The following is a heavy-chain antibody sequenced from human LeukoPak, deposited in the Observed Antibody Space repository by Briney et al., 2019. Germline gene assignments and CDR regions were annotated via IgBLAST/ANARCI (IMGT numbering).Heavy chain of an antibody. CDR3: ARASWFGELLSPYYMDV. Sequence: PGGSLRLSCAASGFTFSSYGMTWVRQAPGKGLEWVSYISSSSSTIYYADSVKGRFTISRDNAKNSLYLQLNSLRAEDTAVYYCARASWFGELLSPYYMDVWGTGTTITVSS. CDR2: ISSSSSTI. J-gene: IGHJ6*03. D-gene: IGHD3-10*01. CDR1: GFTFSSYG. V-gene: IGHV3-48*01.